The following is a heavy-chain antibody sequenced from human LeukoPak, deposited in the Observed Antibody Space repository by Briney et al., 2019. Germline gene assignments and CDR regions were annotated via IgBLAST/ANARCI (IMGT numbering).Heavy chain of an antibody. J-gene: IGHJ4*02. CDR3: ARGDITMIPY. Sequence: GGSLRLSCAASGFTFSSYEMNWVRQAPGKGLEWVSVIYSGGSTYYADSVKGRFTISRDNSKNTLYLQMNSLRAEDTAVYYCARGDITMIPYWGQGTLVTVSS. V-gene: IGHV3-53*01. CDR2: IYSGGST. CDR1: GFTFSSYE. D-gene: IGHD3-22*01.